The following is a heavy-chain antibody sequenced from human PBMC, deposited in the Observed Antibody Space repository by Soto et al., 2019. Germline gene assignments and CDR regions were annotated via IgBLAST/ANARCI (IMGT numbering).Heavy chain of an antibody. J-gene: IGHJ5*02. CDR3: ARSSGGVFGIIIEGSNWLAP. CDR2: IYYSGST. Sequence: SETLSLTCTVSGGSVSSGSYYWSWIRQPPGKGLEWIGYIYYSGSTNYNPSLKSRVTISVDTSTSTVYMELRSLRSEDTAVYYCARSSGGVFGIIIEGSNWLAPWGQGSLVTVSS. D-gene: IGHD3-16*02. V-gene: IGHV4-61*01. CDR1: GGSVSSGSYY.